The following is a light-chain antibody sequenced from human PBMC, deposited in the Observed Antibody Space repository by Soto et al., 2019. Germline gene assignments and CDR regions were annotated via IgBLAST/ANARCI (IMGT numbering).Light chain of an antibody. CDR3: QQYGSSPPS. V-gene: IGKV3-20*01. J-gene: IGKJ2*01. Sequence: EIVLAQSPGTLSLSPGESVTLSCRASESVSSGYVGWYQQKPGQAPRLVIFGAIGRATGIPDRFRGSGSGTDFTLTISSLEHEDFAVYYWQQYGSSPPSFGQGTKLEIK. CDR2: GAI. CDR1: ESVSSGY.